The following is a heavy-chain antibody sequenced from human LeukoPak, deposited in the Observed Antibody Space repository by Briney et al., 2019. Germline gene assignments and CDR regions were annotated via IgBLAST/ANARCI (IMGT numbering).Heavy chain of an antibody. V-gene: IGHV4-59*13. CDR1: GGPLTISY. D-gene: IGHD2-21*02. CDR2: IYYTGVT. Sequence: SETLSLTCTVSGGPLTISYWSWIRQPPGRGLEWVGYIYYTGVTNYHPSLAGRVSMSLDMSKNLISLNLDSLTAADTAVYYCVRGERCGGDCSSRQQWGQGTLVTVSS. J-gene: IGHJ1*01. CDR3: VRGERCGGDCSSRQQ.